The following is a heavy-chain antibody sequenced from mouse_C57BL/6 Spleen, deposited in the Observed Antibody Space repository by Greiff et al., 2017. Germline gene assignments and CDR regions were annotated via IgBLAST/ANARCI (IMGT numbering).Heavy chain of an antibody. CDR1: GYAFSGSW. V-gene: IGHV1-82*01. CDR2: IYPGDGDI. Sequence: VQLQQSGPELVKPGASVKISCKASGYAFSGSWMNWVKQRPGKGLEWIGRIYPGDGDINYNGKFKGKATLTADKSSSTAYMQLSSLTSEDSAVYFCAERDSPMDYWGQGTSVTVSS. CDR3: AERDSPMDY. J-gene: IGHJ4*01.